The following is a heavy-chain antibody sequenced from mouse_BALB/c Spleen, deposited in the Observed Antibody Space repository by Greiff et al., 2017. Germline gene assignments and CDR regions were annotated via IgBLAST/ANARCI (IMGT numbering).Heavy chain of an antibody. Sequence: EVQLVESGGGLVKPGGSLKLSCAASGFTFSSYAMSWVRQTPEKRLEWVATISSGGSYTYYPDSVKGRFTISRDNAKNTLYLQMSSPRSEDTAMYYCARGDDGYYGEFFDYWGQGTTLTVSS. D-gene: IGHD2-3*01. CDR2: ISSGGSYT. CDR1: GFTFSSYA. V-gene: IGHV5-9-3*01. J-gene: IGHJ2*01. CDR3: ARGDDGYYGEFFDY.